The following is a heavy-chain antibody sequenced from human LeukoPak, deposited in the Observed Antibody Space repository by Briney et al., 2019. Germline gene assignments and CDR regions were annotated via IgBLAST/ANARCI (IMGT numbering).Heavy chain of an antibody. Sequence: ASVKVSCKASGYTFTRYYMHWVRQAPGQGLEWMGWINPNSGGTNYAQKFQGRVTMTRDTSIYTAYMELSRLRSDDTAVYYCARGAKTAVLPYYYYYMDDVWGTGTTVTVSS. CDR1: GYTFTRYY. D-gene: IGHD2-2*02. CDR3: ARGAKTAVLPYYYYYMDDV. CDR2: INPNSGGT. J-gene: IGHJ6*03. V-gene: IGHV1-2*02.